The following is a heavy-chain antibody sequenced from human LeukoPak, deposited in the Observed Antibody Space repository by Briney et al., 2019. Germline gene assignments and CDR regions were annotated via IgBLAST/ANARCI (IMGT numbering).Heavy chain of an antibody. CDR2: IKPDGSAE. D-gene: IGHD3-3*02. V-gene: IGHV3-7*03. J-gene: IGHJ2*01. Sequence: GGSLRLSCATSGFTFSSNWMSWVRHVPGRGLDWVANIKPDGSAEYYAASVKGRFTVSRDNAKNSLYLQMNSLRAEDTAVYYCARDSTGYWCFDLWGRGTLVSVSS. CDR1: GFTFSSNW. CDR3: ARDSTGYWCFDL.